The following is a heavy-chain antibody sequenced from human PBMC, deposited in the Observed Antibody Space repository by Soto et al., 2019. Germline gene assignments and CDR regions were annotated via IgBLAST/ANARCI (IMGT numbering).Heavy chain of an antibody. CDR3: AIEQNLGEALATSWFDP. V-gene: IGHV1-46*01. J-gene: IGHJ5*02. CDR2: INPAPGST. CDR1: GFTFTNYY. D-gene: IGHD3-16*01. Sequence: QVQLVQSGAEVKKSGAAVKISCKTSGFTFTNYYLHWVRQAPGQRLEWMGLINPAPGSTNYAEKFQGRVTMTRDMSSNTVYMQLGRLTSEDTGIYYCAIEQNLGEALATSWFDPWGQGTLVTVSS.